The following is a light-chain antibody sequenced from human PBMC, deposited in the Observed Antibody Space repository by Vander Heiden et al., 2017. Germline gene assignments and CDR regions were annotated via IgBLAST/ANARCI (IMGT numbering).Light chain of an antibody. CDR2: AAS. CDR3: QKDNSAPRT. J-gene: IGKJ1*01. V-gene: IGKV1-27*01. Sequence: DLQMTPSPSSLSASVGDRVTITCRASQGISNYLAWYQQKPGKVPKLLIYAASTLQSGIPSRFSGSGSGTDFTLTISSLQPEDVATYYCQKDNSAPRTFGQGTKVEIK. CDR1: QGISNY.